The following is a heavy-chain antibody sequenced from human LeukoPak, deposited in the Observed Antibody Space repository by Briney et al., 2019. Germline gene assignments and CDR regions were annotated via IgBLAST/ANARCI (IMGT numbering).Heavy chain of an antibody. CDR1: GFTFSSYE. V-gene: IGHV3-7*01. D-gene: IGHD3-10*01. J-gene: IGHJ4*02. CDR2: IKEDGSEK. CDR3: AREEDMV. Sequence: GGSLRLSCAASGFTFSSYEMNWVRQAPGKGLEWVANIKEDGSEKYYVDSVKGRFTISRDNAKNSLYLQMNSLRAEDTAVYYCAREEDMVWGQGTLVTVSS.